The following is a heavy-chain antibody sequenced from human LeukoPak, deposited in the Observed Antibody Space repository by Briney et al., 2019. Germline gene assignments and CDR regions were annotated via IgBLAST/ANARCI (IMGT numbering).Heavy chain of an antibody. V-gene: IGHV4-34*01. CDR1: GGSFSGYY. D-gene: IGHD5-18*01. CDR3: AREDTAMVLFDY. Sequence: PSETLSLTCAVYGGSFSGYYWSWIRQPPGKGLEWMGEINHSGSTNYNPSLKSRVTISVDTSKNQFSLKLSSVTAADTAVYYCAREDTAMVLFDYWGQGTLVTVSS. J-gene: IGHJ4*02. CDR2: INHSGST.